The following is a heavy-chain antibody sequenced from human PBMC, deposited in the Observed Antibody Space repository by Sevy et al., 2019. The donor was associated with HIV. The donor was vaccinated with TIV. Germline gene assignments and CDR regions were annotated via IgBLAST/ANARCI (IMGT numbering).Heavy chain of an antibody. Sequence: SGPTLVNPTQTLTLTCTFSGFSLSTSGVGVGWIRQPPGKALEWLALIYWNDDTRYSPSLKSRLTITKDTSKNQVVLTMTNLDPVDTATYYSAHSTLDYSKRRYFDYWGQGTLVTVSS. CDR3: AHSTLDYSKRRYFDY. CDR2: IYWNDDT. CDR1: GFSLSTSGVG. D-gene: IGHD4-4*01. J-gene: IGHJ4*02. V-gene: IGHV2-5*01.